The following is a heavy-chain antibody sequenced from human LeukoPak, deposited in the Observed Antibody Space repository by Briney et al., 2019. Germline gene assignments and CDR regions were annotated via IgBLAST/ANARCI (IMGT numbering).Heavy chain of an antibody. D-gene: IGHD6-13*01. J-gene: IGHJ4*02. V-gene: IGHV3-7*03. Sequence: GGSLRLSCAASGFTVSSNYMSWVRQAPGKGLEWVANIKPDGTTKFYVDSVKGRFTISRDNALNSLYLQMNSLRAEDTAIYYCARSIPYGTTWYGRSDYWGQGTLVTVSS. CDR2: IKPDGTTK. CDR3: ARSIPYGTTWYGRSDY. CDR1: GFTVSSNY.